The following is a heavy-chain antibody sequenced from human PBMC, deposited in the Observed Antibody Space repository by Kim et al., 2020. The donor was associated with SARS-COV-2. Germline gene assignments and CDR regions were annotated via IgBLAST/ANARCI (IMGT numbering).Heavy chain of an antibody. V-gene: IGHV1-46*01. CDR3: ARAVTTGYFDY. Sequence: SYAQKFQGRVTMTRDTSTSTVDMELSSLRSEDTAVYYCARAVTTGYFDYWGQGTLGTVSS. J-gene: IGHJ4*02. D-gene: IGHD4-17*01.